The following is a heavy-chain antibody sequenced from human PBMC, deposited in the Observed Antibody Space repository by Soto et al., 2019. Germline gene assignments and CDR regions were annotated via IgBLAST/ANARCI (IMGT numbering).Heavy chain of an antibody. CDR2: IKRNADGATT. D-gene: IGHD2-2*01. CDR3: TTDPYCSIASCRGPKYYYGLDV. Sequence: GGSLRLSCAASGFTFSNAWMHWVRQAPGKGLEWVGRIKRNADGATTDYAAPVKGRFTISRDDSKNTLYLQLNSLKTEDTAMYYCTTDPYCSIASCRGPKYYYGLDVWGQGSTVTVSS. J-gene: IGHJ6*02. CDR1: GFTFSNAW. V-gene: IGHV3-15*07.